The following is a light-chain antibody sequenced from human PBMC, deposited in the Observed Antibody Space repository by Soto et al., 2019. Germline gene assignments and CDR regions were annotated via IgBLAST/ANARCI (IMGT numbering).Light chain of an antibody. CDR2: KAS. CDR1: QSISSW. CDR3: QQYNSYPWT. J-gene: IGKJ1*01. V-gene: IGKV1-5*03. Sequence: DIQMTQSPSTLSASVGDRVTITSRASQSISSWLAWYQQKTGKAPKLLIYKASSLESGVPSRFRGSGSGTEFTLTINSLQPDEFATYYCQQYNSYPWTFGQGTKVEIK.